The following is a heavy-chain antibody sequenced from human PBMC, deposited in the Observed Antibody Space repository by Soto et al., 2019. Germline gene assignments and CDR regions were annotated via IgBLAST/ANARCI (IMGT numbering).Heavy chain of an antibody. J-gene: IGHJ4*02. V-gene: IGHV4-59*01. CDR3: ARGRSYCGGDCYSDYFDY. Sequence: ETLSLTCTVSGGSISPYYWNWIRQPPGKGLEWLGYIYFSGSTNYNPSLNSRLTISLDTSKNQFSLNLNSVTAADTAVYYCARGRSYCGGDCYSDYFDYWGQGALVT. CDR2: IYFSGST. CDR1: GGSISPYY. D-gene: IGHD2-21*02.